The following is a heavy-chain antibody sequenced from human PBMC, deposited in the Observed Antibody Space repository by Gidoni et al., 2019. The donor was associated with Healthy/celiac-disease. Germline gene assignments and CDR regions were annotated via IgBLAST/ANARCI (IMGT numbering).Heavy chain of an antibody. CDR1: GFTFSSYA. Sequence: EVQLLESGGGLVQPGGSLRLSCAASGFTFSSYAMGWVRQAPGKGLEWVSAISGSGGSTYYADSVKGRFTISRDNSKNTLYLQMNSLRAEDTAVYYCAKDHGTRDSSGYYPDNWFDPWGQGTLVTVSS. CDR3: AKDHGTRDSSGYYPDNWFDP. J-gene: IGHJ5*02. V-gene: IGHV3-23*01. D-gene: IGHD3-22*01. CDR2: ISGSGGST.